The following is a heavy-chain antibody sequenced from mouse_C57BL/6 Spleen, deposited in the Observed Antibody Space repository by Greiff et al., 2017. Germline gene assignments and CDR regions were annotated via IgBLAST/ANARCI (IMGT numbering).Heavy chain of an antibody. CDR2: IDPETGGT. Sequence: QVQLQQPGAELVKPGASVKVSCKASGYTFTSYWMHWVKQTPVHGLEWIGAIDPETGGTAYNQKFKGKAILTADKSSSTAYMELRSLTSEDSAVYYCTRSDYGSSGYFDYWGQGTTLTVSS. CDR1: GYTFTSYW. D-gene: IGHD1-1*01. V-gene: IGHV1-15*01. J-gene: IGHJ2*01. CDR3: TRSDYGSSGYFDY.